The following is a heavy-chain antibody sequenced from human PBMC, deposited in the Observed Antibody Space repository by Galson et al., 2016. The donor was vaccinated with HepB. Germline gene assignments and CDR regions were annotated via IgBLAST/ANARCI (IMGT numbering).Heavy chain of an antibody. CDR1: GFTFSDWD. CDR2: ISKTGGTT. V-gene: IGHV3-30-3*01. CDR3: ARDFKLGARDYMDG. D-gene: IGHD1-26*01. J-gene: IGHJ6*03. Sequence: SLRLSCAASGFTFSDWDFDWVRQAPGKGLDWVAVISKTGGTTFYGDSVKGRFTISRDNSKNTGDLQIHILRSEDAAVYFCARDFKLGARDYMDGWGKGTTVTVS.